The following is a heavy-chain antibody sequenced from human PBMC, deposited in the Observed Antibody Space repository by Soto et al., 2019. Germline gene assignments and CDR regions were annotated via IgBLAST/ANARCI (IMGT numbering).Heavy chain of an antibody. D-gene: IGHD4-17*01. CDR3: STPVTRLIAFDL. CDR2: IYASDST. CDR1: GFTVSSHY. Sequence: EVQLVETGGGFVQPGGSLRLSCVASGFTVSSHYMTWVRQTPGKGLEWVSIIYASDSTFYADSVKGRFTISMDNSKNTVYLQLNSLRAEDTAVYYCSTPVTRLIAFDLWGQGTMVTVSS. V-gene: IGHV3-53*02. J-gene: IGHJ3*01.